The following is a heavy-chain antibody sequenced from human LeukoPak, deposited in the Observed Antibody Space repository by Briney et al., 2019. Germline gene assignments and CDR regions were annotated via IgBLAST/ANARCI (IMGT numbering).Heavy chain of an antibody. V-gene: IGHV3-48*02. CDR3: ARAVLGYSWVYDY. CDR1: GFTFSSYN. J-gene: IGHJ4*02. D-gene: IGHD5-18*01. CDR2: LRSSSSTI. Sequence: GGSLRLSCAASGFTFSSYNMNWVRQAPGKGLEWVSYLRSSSSTIYYADSVKGRFTISRDNAKNSLYLQMNSLRDEDTAVYYCARAVLGYSWVYDYWGQGTLVTVSS.